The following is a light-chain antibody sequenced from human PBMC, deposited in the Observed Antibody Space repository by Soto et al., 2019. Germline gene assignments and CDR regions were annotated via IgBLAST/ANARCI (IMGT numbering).Light chain of an antibody. J-gene: IGKJ1*01. Sequence: EIVLTQSPATLSLSPGEIATLSCRASQSVSSYLAWYQQKPGQAPRLLIYDASNRATGIPARFSGSGSGTDFTLTISRLEPEDFAVYYCQQYGSSPRTCGQGTKVDIK. CDR1: QSVSSY. CDR3: QQYGSSPRT. V-gene: IGKV3-20*01. CDR2: DAS.